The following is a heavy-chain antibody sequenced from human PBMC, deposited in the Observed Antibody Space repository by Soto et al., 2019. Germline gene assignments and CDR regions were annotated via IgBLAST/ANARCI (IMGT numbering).Heavy chain of an antibody. CDR2: ISYDGSNK. Sequence: GGSLRLSCAASGFTFSSYAMHWVRQAPGKGLEWVAVISYDGSNKYYADSVKGRFTISRDNSKNTLYLQMNSLRAEDTAVYYCARDQLVPALHLPNGMDVWGQGTTVTVSS. D-gene: IGHD2-2*01. CDR1: GFTFSSYA. J-gene: IGHJ6*02. V-gene: IGHV3-30-3*01. CDR3: ARDQLVPALHLPNGMDV.